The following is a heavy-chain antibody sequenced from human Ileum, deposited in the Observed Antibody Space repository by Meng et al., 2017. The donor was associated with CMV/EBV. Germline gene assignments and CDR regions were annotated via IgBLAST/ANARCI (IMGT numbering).Heavy chain of an antibody. CDR1: GGTFGIYA. V-gene: IGHV1-69*12. D-gene: IGHD2-2*01. CDR3: ARPYCTTSSCSLDFDY. J-gene: IGHJ4*02. CDR2: IIRMFDSP. Sequence: QVQLVQSGAEVKXPXSSVKVSXKASGGTFGIYAITWVRQAPGQGLEWMGGIIRMFDSPTYAQKFQGRLTITADESTTTAYMELSSLTSDDTAVYYCARPYCTTSSCSLDFDYWGQGTLVTVAS.